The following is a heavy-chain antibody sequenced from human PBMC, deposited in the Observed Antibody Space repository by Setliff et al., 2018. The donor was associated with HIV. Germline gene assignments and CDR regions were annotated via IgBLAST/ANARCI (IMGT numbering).Heavy chain of an antibody. Sequence: GGSLRLSCVASGLPFYNYWMTWLRRAPGRGLEWVGRTGNKASSDTTQYAASVKGRFTISRDDSKNSVFLQMNSLKTEDTAMYYCTRSKWGSGFDYWGQGTLVTVSS. D-gene: IGHD1-26*01. CDR2: TGNKASSDTT. V-gene: IGHV3-72*01. J-gene: IGHJ4*02. CDR3: TRSKWGSGFDY. CDR1: GLPFYNYW.